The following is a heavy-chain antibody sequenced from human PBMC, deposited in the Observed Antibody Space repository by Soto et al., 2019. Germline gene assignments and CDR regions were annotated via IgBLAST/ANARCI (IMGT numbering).Heavy chain of an antibody. Sequence: PSETLSLTCTVSGGSISSSSYYWGWIREPPGKGLEWIGSIYYSGSTYYNPSLKRRVTISVDTSKNQFSLKLSSVTAADTAVYYCARDGEDSRKRFDHWGQGTLVTVSS. J-gene: IGHJ4*02. D-gene: IGHD6-13*01. V-gene: IGHV4-39*02. CDR2: IYYSGST. CDR1: GGSISSSSYY. CDR3: ARDGEDSRKRFDH.